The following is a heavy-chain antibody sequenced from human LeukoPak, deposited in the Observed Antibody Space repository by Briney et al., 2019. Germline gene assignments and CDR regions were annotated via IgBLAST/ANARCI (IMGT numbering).Heavy chain of an antibody. Sequence: GGSLRLSCAATGFTFSSYEMTWVRQAPGMGLEWVGFIASETYGGTTEYAASVKGRFTISRDDSKSIAYLQMNSLKTEDTAVYYCTRDSRYSGSPLYFDYWGQGTLVTVSS. CDR1: GFTFSSYE. D-gene: IGHD1-26*01. CDR3: TRDSRYSGSPLYFDY. V-gene: IGHV3-49*04. J-gene: IGHJ4*02. CDR2: IASETYGGTT.